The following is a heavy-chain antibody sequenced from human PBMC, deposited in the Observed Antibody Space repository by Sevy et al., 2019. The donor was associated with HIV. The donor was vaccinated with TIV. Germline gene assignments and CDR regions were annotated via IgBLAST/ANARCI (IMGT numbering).Heavy chain of an antibody. J-gene: IGHJ6*02. CDR2: ISSSGSTI. D-gene: IGHD3-22*01. V-gene: IGHV3-11*01. CDR1: GFTFSDYY. Sequence: GGSLRLSCAASGFTFSDYYMSWIRQAPGKGLEWVSYISSSGSTIYYADSVKGRFTISRDNAKNSLYLQMNSLRSEDTAVYYCARDVTDSSCYSQYYGMDVWGQGTTVTVSS. CDR3: ARDVTDSSCYSQYYGMDV.